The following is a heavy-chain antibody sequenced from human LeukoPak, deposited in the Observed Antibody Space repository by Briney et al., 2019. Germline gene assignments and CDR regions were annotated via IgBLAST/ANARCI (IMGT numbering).Heavy chain of an antibody. D-gene: IGHD3-22*01. J-gene: IGHJ3*02. CDR1: GFTVSSNC. CDR2: IYSGGST. Sequence: GGSLRLSCAASGFTVSSNCMSWVRQAPGKGLEWVSVIYSGGSTYYADSVKGRFTISRDNSKNTLYPQMNSLRAEGTAVYYCARDDSSGYSIWGQGTMVTVSS. V-gene: IGHV3-53*01. CDR3: ARDDSSGYSI.